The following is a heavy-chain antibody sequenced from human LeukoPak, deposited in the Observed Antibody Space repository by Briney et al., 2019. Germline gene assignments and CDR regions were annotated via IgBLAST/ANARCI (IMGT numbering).Heavy chain of an antibody. Sequence: ASVKVSCKASGYTFSSYAVSWVRQAPGQGLEWLGWISANNGDTKYAQTVQGRITMTTDTSTSTAYMELRSLRSDDTAVYYCARAGQWLVSWYPVDYWGQGTLVTVSS. V-gene: IGHV1-18*01. J-gene: IGHJ4*02. CDR1: GYTFSSYA. D-gene: IGHD6-19*01. CDR2: ISANNGDT. CDR3: ARAGQWLVSWYPVDY.